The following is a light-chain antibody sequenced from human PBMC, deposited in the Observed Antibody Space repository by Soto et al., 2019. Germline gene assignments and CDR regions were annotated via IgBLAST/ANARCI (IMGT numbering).Light chain of an antibody. CDR1: SSNIGSNY. V-gene: IGLV1-47*01. Sequence: QSALTQPPSASGTPGQRVTISCSGSSSNIGSNYLYWYQHLPGTAPKLLISRNNQRPSGVPDRFSGSKSGTSASLAISELRSEDEADFYCVAWDDSLSAVVFGGGTKLTVL. CDR2: RNN. J-gene: IGLJ2*01. CDR3: VAWDDSLSAVV.